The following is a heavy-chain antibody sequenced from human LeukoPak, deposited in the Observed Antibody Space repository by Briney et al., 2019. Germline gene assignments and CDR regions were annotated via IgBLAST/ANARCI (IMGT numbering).Heavy chain of an antibody. J-gene: IGHJ6*02. CDR1: GFTFSSYW. Sequence: GGSLRLSCAASGFTFSSYWMHWARQAPGKGLMWVSRINNDGSSTSYADSVKGRFTISRDNAKNTLYLQMSSLRAEDTAVYYCARVNLYYYYGMDVWGQGTTVTVSS. CDR2: INNDGSST. V-gene: IGHV3-74*01. CDR3: ARVNLYYYYGMDV.